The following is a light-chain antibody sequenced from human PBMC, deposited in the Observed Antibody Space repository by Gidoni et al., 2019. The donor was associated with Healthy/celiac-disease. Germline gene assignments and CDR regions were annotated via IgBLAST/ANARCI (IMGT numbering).Light chain of an antibody. Sequence: DIQMTQSPSSLSASVGDRVTITCRASQSISSYLNWYQQKPGKAPKLLIYAASSLQSGVPSRFSGSGSGTDFTLTISSLQPEDFATYYCQQSYSTPLTFXXXTQLEIK. CDR2: AAS. CDR3: QQSYSTPLT. V-gene: IGKV1-39*01. J-gene: IGKJ5*01. CDR1: QSISSY.